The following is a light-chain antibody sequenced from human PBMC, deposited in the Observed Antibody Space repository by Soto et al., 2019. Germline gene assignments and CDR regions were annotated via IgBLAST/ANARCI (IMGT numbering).Light chain of an antibody. J-gene: IGKJ4*01. CDR3: QQFNAYPLT. CDR1: QGISDY. Sequence: DIQLTQSPSFLSASVGDRVTISCRASQGISDYLAWYQQKPGKAPKLLIYGASTLQSGVPARFSGSASGTEFTLTISSLQPEDFATYFCQQFNAYPLTFGGGTKLEIK. V-gene: IGKV1-9*01. CDR2: GAS.